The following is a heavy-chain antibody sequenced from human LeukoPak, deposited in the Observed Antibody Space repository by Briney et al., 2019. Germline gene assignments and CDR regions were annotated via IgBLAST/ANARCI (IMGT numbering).Heavy chain of an antibody. D-gene: IGHD2-2*03. CDR2: INPNSGGT. V-gene: IGHV1-2*02. CDR3: ARAAGTAGYCSSTSCYRYYYGMDV. CDR1: GYTFTGYY. J-gene: IGHJ6*02. Sequence: ASVTVSFKGSGYTFTGYYMHGVRQAPAQGLEGVGWINPNSGGTNYPQKFQGRVTMTRDTSVSTDYMDLSRLRSDDTAVYYCARAAGTAGYCSSTSCYRYYYGMDVWGQGTTVTVSS.